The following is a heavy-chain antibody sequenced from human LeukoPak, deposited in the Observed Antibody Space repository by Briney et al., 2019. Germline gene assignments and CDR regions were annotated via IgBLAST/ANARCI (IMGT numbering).Heavy chain of an antibody. CDR2: INHSGST. Sequence: PSETLSLTCTVSGGSISSSSYYWGWIRQPPGKGLEWIGEINHSGSTNYNPSLKSRVTISVDTSKNQFSLKLSSVTAADTAVYYCARGRRFTIFWDWGQGTLVTVSS. CDR1: GGSISSSSYY. CDR3: ARGRRFTIFWD. D-gene: IGHD3-9*01. J-gene: IGHJ4*02. V-gene: IGHV4-39*07.